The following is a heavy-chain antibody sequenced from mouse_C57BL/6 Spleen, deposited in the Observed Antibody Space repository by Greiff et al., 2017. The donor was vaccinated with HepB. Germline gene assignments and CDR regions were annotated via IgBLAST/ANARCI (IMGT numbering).Heavy chain of an antibody. D-gene: IGHD3-1*01. J-gene: IGHJ2*01. Sequence: EVNVVESGGDLVKPGGSLKLSCAASGFTFSSYGMSWVRQTPDKRLEWVATISSGGSYTYYPDSVKGRFTISRDNAKNTLYLQMSSLKSEDTAMYYCARQGESGFDYWGQGTTLTVSS. CDR2: ISSGGSYT. CDR3: ARQGESGFDY. V-gene: IGHV5-6*01. CDR1: GFTFSSYG.